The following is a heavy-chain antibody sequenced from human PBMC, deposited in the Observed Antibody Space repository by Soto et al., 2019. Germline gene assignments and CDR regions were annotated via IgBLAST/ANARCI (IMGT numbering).Heavy chain of an antibody. J-gene: IGHJ5*02. CDR3: ARALYCISTSCYDGNWFDP. V-gene: IGHV4-39*01. CDR2: IYYSGST. D-gene: IGHD2-2*01. CDR1: CCYISSSSYY. Sequence: SDTLSLNCTISCCYISSSSYYWGWIRQPPGKGLEWIGSIYYSGSTYYNPSLKSRVTISVDTSKNQFSLKLSSVTAADTAVYYCARALYCISTSCYDGNWFDPWGQG.